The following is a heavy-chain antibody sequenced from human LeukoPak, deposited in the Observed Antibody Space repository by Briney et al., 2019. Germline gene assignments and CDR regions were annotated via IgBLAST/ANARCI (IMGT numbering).Heavy chain of an antibody. CDR1: GFTFSSYA. V-gene: IGHV3-30*01. CDR2: ISYDGSNK. CDR3: ARYMVGATNYYFDY. Sequence: GGSLRLSCAASGFTFSSYAMHGLRQAPGKGLEWVAVISYDGSNKYYADSVKGRFTISRDNAKNTLYLKMNSLRAEDTAVYYCARYMVGATNYYFDYWGHGTLVTVSS. J-gene: IGHJ4*01. D-gene: IGHD1-26*01.